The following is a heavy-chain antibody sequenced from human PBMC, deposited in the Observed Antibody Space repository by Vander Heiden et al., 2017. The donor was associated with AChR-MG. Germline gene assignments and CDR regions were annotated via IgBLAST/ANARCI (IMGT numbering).Heavy chain of an antibody. Sequence: QVQLVASGGGVVQPGRSLRLSCAASGFTFRSYAMHWVRQAPGKGLEWVAVISYDGSNKYYADSVKGRFTISRDNSKNTLYLQMNSLRAEDTAVYYCARDVLETSWGLDYWGQGTLVTVSS. CDR3: ARDVLETSWGLDY. CDR2: ISYDGSNK. V-gene: IGHV3-30-3*01. CDR1: GFTFRSYA. D-gene: IGHD2-8*01. J-gene: IGHJ4*02.